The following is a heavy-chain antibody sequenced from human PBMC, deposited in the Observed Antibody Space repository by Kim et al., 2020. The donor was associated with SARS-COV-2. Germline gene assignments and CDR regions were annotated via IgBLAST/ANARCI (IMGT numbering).Heavy chain of an antibody. J-gene: IGHJ4*02. CDR3: ARGSGSRDVRYSSGRTNKPTEYYFDY. V-gene: IGHV4-34*01. Sequence: SETLSLTCAVYGGSFSGYYWSWIRQPPGKGLEWIGEINHSGSTNYNPSLKSRVTISVDTSKNQFSLKLSSVTAADTAVYYCARGSGSRDVRYSSGRTNKPTEYYFDYWGQGTLVTVSS. CDR2: INHSGST. D-gene: IGHD6-19*01. CDR1: GGSFSGYY.